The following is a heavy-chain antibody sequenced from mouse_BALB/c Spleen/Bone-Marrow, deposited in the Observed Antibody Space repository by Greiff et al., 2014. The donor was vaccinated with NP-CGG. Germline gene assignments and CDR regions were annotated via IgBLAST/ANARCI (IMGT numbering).Heavy chain of an antibody. V-gene: IGHV1-54*01. Sequence: QVQLQQSGAELVRPGTSVKVSCKASGYAFTNYLIEWVKQRPGQGLEWIGVINPGSGGTNYNEKFKGKATLTPDKSSSTAYMQLSSLTSDDSAVYFCARRDYSFAYWGQGTLVTVSA. D-gene: IGHD2-13*01. J-gene: IGHJ3*01. CDR3: ARRDYSFAY. CDR1: GYAFTNYL. CDR2: INPGSGGT.